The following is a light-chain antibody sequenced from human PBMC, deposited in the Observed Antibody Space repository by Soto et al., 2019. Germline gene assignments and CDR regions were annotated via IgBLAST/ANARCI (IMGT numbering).Light chain of an antibody. CDR1: SSDVGGYKS. Sequence: QSALTQPASVSGSPGQSITISCTGTSSDVGGYKSVSWYQQHPGKAPKIIIYEVSYRPSGVSNRFSGSKSGNTASLTISGLQAEDEADYHCSSYTSSSTVVVFGGGTKLTVL. CDR2: EVS. CDR3: SSYTSSSTVVV. J-gene: IGLJ2*01. V-gene: IGLV2-14*01.